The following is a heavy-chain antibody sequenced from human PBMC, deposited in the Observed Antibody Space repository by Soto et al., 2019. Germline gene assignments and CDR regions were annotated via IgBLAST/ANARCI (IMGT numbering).Heavy chain of an antibody. D-gene: IGHD3-16*01. J-gene: IGHJ6*03. V-gene: IGHV5-51*01. Sequence: GESLKISCKGSGYSFTSYWFGWVRQMPGKGLEWMGIIYPGDSDTRYSPSFQGQVTISADKSISTAYLQWSSLKASDTAMYYCARALNEPFLGESSYYNYYIDFWAKGTSVTVS. CDR1: GYSFTSYW. CDR3: ARALNEPFLGESSYYNYYIDF. CDR2: IYPGDSDT.